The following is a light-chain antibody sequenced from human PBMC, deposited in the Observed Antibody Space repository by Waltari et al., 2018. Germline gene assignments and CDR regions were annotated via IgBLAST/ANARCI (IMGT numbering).Light chain of an antibody. CDR3: QQYGSSPYT. J-gene: IGKJ2*01. CDR1: KSVSNY. CDR2: GAS. Sequence: EIVLTQSPGTLSLSPGERATLSCRASKSVSNYLAWYQQKPGQAPRPLIYGASSRATGIPDRFRGSRSGTDCTLTISRLQPEDCAVYYCQQYGSSPYTFGQGTKLEIK. V-gene: IGKV3-20*01.